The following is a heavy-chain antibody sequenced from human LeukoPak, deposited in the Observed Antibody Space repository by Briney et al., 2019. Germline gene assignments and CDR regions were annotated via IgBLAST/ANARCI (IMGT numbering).Heavy chain of an antibody. CDR3: ARVGYRYYDILTGYYPFDY. J-gene: IGHJ4*02. D-gene: IGHD3-9*01. V-gene: IGHV1-69*05. CDR1: GGTFSSHA. CDR2: IIPIFGTA. Sequence: ASVKVSCKASGGTFSSHAISWVRQAPGQGLEWMGGIIPIFGTANYAQKFQGRVTITTDESTSTAYMELSSLRSEDTAVYYCARVGYRYYDILTGYYPFDYWGQGTLVTVSS.